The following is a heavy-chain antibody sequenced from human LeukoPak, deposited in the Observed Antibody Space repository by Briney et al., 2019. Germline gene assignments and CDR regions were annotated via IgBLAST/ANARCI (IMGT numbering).Heavy chain of an antibody. CDR3: ASRRDYSNLYYFDY. CDR2: IYSGDST. V-gene: IGHV3-53*01. CDR1: GFTVSSNY. J-gene: IGHJ4*02. Sequence: PGGSLRLSCAASGFTVSSNYMSWVRQAPGKGLEWVSVIYSGDSTYYADSVKGRFTISRDNSKNTLYLQMNSLRAEDTAVYYCASRRDYSNLYYFDYWGQGTLVTVSS. D-gene: IGHD4-11*01.